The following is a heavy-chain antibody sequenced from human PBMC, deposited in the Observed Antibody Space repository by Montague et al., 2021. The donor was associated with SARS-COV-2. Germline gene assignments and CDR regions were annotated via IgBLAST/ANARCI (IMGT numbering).Heavy chain of an antibody. D-gene: IGHD3-9*01. CDR2: IYYSGST. J-gene: IGHJ6*02. Sequence: SETLSLTCTVSGGSINNYYWSWIRQPPGRGLEWIGYIYYSGSTGYSPSLNSRVTMSIDTSKNPFSLRLNSVTAADTAVYFCARSTYLDLASSYYYVMGVWGQGTPVTVSS. CDR1: GGSINNYY. CDR3: ARSTYLDLASSYYYVMGV. V-gene: IGHV4-59*08.